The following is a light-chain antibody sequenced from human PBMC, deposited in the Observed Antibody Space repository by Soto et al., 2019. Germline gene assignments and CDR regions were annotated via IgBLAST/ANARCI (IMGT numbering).Light chain of an antibody. CDR3: QQLNSYPQVT. CDR1: QGISSF. J-gene: IGKJ5*01. CDR2: AAS. V-gene: IGKV1-9*01. Sequence: IQLTQTPSSPSASVGDRVTITCRVSQGISSFLAWYQQKPGKAPKLLIYAASTLQSGVPSRFSGSGSGTEFTLTISSLQPEDFATYYCQQLNSYPQVTFGQGTRLEIK.